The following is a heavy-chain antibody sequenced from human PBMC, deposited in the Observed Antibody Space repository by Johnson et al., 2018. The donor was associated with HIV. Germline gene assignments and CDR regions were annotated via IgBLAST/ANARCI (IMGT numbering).Heavy chain of an antibody. D-gene: IGHD6-6*01. CDR1: GFTFSSYA. CDR2: IKSKTDGGTT. V-gene: IGHV3-15*01. CDR3: ARPYILLELVSAFDI. Sequence: EVQVVESGGGLVRPGGSLRLSCAASGFTFSSYAMTWVRQAPGKGLEWVGRIKSKTDGGTTDYAAPVKGRFTISRDNFKNTLYLQLNSLRDEDTAVYCCARPYILLELVSAFDIWGQGTMVTVSS. J-gene: IGHJ3*02.